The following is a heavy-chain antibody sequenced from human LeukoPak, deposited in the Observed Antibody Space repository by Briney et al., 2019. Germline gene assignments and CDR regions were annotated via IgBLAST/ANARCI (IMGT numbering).Heavy chain of an antibody. J-gene: IGHJ4*02. Sequence: GGSLRLSCAASGFTFNSYGMHWVRQAPGKGLEWVAVIWYDGSNKYYADSVKGRFTISRDNSKNTLYLQVNSLRAEDTAVYYCARGSLSPYYDSSDFRYTLPDYWGQGTLVTVSS. CDR1: GFTFNSYG. V-gene: IGHV3-33*01. CDR2: IWYDGSNK. D-gene: IGHD3-22*01. CDR3: ARGSLSPYYDSSDFRYTLPDY.